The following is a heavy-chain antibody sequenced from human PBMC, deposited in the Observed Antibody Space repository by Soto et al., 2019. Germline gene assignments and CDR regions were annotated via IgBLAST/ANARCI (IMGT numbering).Heavy chain of an antibody. CDR1: GFTFSDAW. V-gene: IGHV3-15*01. CDR3: TTDPHSTGTKY. CDR2: IKGKNEGGTI. D-gene: IGHD1-1*01. J-gene: IGHJ4*02. Sequence: EVQLVESGGGLVKPGGSLRLSCAASGFTFSDAWMSWVRQAPGAGLEWVGLIKGKNEGGTIDYAAPVKARFTISRDASKNTLYLQMNSLKTEDTAVYYCTTDPHSTGTKYWGQGTLVTVSS.